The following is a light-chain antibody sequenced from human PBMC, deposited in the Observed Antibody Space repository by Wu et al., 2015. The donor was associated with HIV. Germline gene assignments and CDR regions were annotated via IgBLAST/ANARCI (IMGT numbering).Light chain of an antibody. V-gene: IGKV3-20*01. J-gene: IGKJ1*01. Sequence: EIVLTQSPGTLSLSPGERATLSCRASQSVSASYLAWYQQKPGQAPRLLIYDASNRATGIPDRFSGSGSGTDFTLTIGRLEPEDFAVYYCQQYGLSPMTFGQGTKVEVK. CDR3: QQYGLSPMT. CDR2: DAS. CDR1: QSVSASY.